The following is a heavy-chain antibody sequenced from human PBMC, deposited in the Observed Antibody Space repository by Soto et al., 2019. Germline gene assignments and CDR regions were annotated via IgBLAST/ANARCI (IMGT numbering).Heavy chain of an antibody. J-gene: IGHJ6*02. D-gene: IGHD2-8*01. V-gene: IGHV1-69*13. CDR2: IIPIFGTA. CDR1: GGTFSSYA. CDR3: ARGRDIVLMVYAIRDYYYGMDV. Sequence: SVKVSCKASGGTFSSYAISWVRQAPGQGLEWMGGIIPIFGTANYAQKFQGRVTITADESTSTAYMELSSLRSEDTAVYYCARGRDIVLMVYAIRDYYYGMDVWGQGTTGTVS.